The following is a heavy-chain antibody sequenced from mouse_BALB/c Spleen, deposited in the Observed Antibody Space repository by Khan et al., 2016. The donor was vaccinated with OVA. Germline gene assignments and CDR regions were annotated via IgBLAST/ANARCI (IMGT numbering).Heavy chain of an antibody. V-gene: IGHV1-9*01. J-gene: IGHJ3*01. CDR1: GYTFSSYW. Sequence: VQLVESGAELMKPGASVKISCKATGYTFSSYWIEWIKQRPGHGLEWIGEILPGSGNTNYNQKFTGKATFTSDTSSNTAYMQLSSLTSADSAVYYCARRARFAYWGQGALVTVSA. CDR2: ILPGSGNT. CDR3: ARRARFAY.